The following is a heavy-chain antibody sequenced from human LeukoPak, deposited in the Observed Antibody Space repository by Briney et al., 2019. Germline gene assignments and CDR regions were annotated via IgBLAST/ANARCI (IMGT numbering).Heavy chain of an antibody. CDR2: INTDGTVT. V-gene: IGHV3-74*01. CDR3: ATKQWLAPPPDS. J-gene: IGHJ4*02. D-gene: IGHD6-19*01. CDR1: GFTFSKYW. Sequence: GGSLRLSCAASGFTFSKYWMLWVRPAPGKGLESVSRINTDGTVTTYADSVKGRFTVSRDNADNTMFLQMNSVRDEDTAVYYCATKQWLAPPPDSWGQGTPVTVSS.